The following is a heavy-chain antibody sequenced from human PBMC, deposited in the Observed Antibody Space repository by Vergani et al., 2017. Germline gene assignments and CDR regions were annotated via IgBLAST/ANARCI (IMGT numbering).Heavy chain of an antibody. J-gene: IGHJ6*03. CDR3: ARDMDCSSTSCYSPLGYMDV. Sequence: QVQLVQSGAEVKKPGSSVKVSCKASGGTFSSYAISWVRQAPGQGLEWMGGIIPIFGTANYAQKFQGRVTITADESTSTAYMELSSLRSEDTAVYYCARDMDCSSTSCYSPLGYMDVGGKGTTVTVSS. V-gene: IGHV1-69*01. CDR1: GGTFSSYA. CDR2: IIPIFGTA. D-gene: IGHD2-2*01.